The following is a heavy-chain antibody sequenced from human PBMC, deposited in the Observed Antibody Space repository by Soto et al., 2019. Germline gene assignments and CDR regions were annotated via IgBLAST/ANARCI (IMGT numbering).Heavy chain of an antibody. D-gene: IGHD6-19*01. Sequence: ASVKVSCKASGGTFSSYAISWVRQAPGQGLEWVGGIIPIFGTANYAQKFQGRVTITADESTSTAYMELSSLRSEDTAVYYCAREIAVASNWFDPWGQGTLVTVSS. CDR3: AREIAVASNWFDP. CDR1: GGTFSSYA. V-gene: IGHV1-69*13. J-gene: IGHJ5*02. CDR2: IIPIFGTA.